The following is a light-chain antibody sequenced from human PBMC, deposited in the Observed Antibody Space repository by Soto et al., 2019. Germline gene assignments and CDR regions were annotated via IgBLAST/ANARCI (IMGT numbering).Light chain of an antibody. J-gene: IGKJ4*01. CDR3: QQTNSFPLT. CDR2: GAS. V-gene: IGKV1-12*01. Sequence: DIQMTQSPSSVSASVGDRDTITCRASQGLSAWLAWYQQKPGKAPKLLIYGASRLQSGVPTRFSGSGSGTDFTLSISSLQPEDFATYYCQQTNSFPLTFGGGTKVEIK. CDR1: QGLSAW.